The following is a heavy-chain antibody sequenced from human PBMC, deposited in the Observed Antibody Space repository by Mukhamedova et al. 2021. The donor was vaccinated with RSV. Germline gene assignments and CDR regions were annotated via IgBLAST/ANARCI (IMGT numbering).Heavy chain of an antibody. CDR3: ATGEALWVTTLDY. D-gene: IGHD2-21*02. Sequence: GKGLEWMGGFDPDDGETIFAQKFQGRVTVTEDTSTFTYYMELSSLTSEDTAVYYCATGEALWVTTLDYWGQGTLVTVSS. J-gene: IGHJ4*02. CDR2: FDPDDGET. V-gene: IGHV1-24*01.